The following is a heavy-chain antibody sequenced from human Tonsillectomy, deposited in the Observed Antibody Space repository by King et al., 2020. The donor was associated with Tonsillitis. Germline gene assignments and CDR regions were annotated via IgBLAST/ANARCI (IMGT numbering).Heavy chain of an antibody. V-gene: IGHV3-74*01. CDR3: VRELSRITLTFDI. CDR2: INSDGSSA. J-gene: IGHJ3*02. CDR1: VFTFSSYW. Sequence: VQLVESGGGLVQPGGSLRLSCAASVFTFSSYWMHWVRQVPGKGLVWVSRINSDGSSAIYADSVKGRFTISRDNAKDTLYLQMNSLRAEDTAVYYCVRELSRITLTFDIWGQGTMVTVSS. D-gene: IGHD3-10*01.